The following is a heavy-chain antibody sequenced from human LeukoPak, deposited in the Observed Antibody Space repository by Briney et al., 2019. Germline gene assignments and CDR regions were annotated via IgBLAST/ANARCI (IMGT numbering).Heavy chain of an antibody. J-gene: IGHJ4*02. CDR1: GGSISSYY. CDR2: IYYSGST. Sequence: PSETLSLTCTVSGGSISSYYWSWIRQPPGKGLEWIGYIYYSGSTNYNPSLKSRVTISVDTSKNQFSLKLSSVTAADTAVYYCARVSSSWLTYYFDYWGQGTLVTVSS. D-gene: IGHD6-13*01. V-gene: IGHV4-59*01. CDR3: ARVSSSWLTYYFDY.